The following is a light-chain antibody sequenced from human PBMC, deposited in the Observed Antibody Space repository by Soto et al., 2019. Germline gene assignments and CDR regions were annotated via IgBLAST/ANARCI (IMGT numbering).Light chain of an antibody. CDR2: AAS. Sequence: DIQMTQSPSSLSASVGDRVTITCRASQAISNYLAWYQQKPGRVPKLLIYAASTLQSGVPSRFSGSASGTDFTLTISSLQPEDVATYYCQKYYSALSLTFGGGTRVEIK. J-gene: IGKJ4*01. V-gene: IGKV1-27*01. CDR3: QKYYSALSLT. CDR1: QAISNY.